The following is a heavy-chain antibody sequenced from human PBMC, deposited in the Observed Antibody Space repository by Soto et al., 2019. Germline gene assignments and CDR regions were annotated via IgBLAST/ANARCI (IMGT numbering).Heavy chain of an antibody. CDR3: ARRRCSGGSCYHNWFDP. V-gene: IGHV4-34*01. D-gene: IGHD2-15*01. CDR1: GGSFSGYY. J-gene: IGHJ5*02. CDR2: INHSGST. Sequence: PSETLSLTCAVYGGSFSGYYWSWIRQPPGKGLEWIGEINHSGSTNYNPSLKSRVTISVDTSKNQFSLKLSSVTAADTAVYYCARRRCSGGSCYHNWFDPWGQGTLVTVSS.